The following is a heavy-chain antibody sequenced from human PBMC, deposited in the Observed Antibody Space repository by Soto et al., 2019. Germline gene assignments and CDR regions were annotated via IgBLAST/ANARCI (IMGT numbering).Heavy chain of an antibody. CDR1: GFSVSTNY. D-gene: IGHD1-26*01. CDR3: ARVWGYYFES. V-gene: IGHV3-53*02. J-gene: IGHJ4*02. Sequence: EVNLVETGGAFIQPGGSLTLSCAVSGFSVSTNYMAWVRQGPGKGLEWVSGIYTGGTTHYANSVTGRFTFSRDTSKNILYLHLNSLTTDDTATYYCARVWGYYFESWGQGTLVAVSS. CDR2: IYTGGTT.